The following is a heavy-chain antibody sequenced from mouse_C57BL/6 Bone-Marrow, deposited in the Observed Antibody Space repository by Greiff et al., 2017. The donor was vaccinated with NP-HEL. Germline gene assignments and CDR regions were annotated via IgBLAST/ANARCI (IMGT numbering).Heavy chain of an antibody. Sequence: QVQLQQSGAELVRPGASVTLSCKASGYTFTDYEMHWVKQTPVHGLEWIGAIDPETGGTAYNQKFKGTAILTADKSSSTAYMELRSLTSEDSAVYYCTRKGVFAYWGQGTLVTVSA. CDR2: IDPETGGT. CDR1: GYTFTDYE. J-gene: IGHJ3*01. V-gene: IGHV1-15*01. CDR3: TRKGVFAY.